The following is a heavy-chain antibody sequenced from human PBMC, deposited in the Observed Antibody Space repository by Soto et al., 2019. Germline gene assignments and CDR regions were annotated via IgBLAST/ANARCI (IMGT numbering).Heavy chain of an antibody. V-gene: IGHV3-48*01. CDR1: GFTFSSYS. Sequence: GESLKISCAASGFTFSSYSMNWVRQAPGKGLEWVSYISSSSSTIYYADSVKGRFTISNDNAKNSLYLQMNSLRAEDTAVYYCAREFHYYGSGSYLGDAFDIWGQGTMVTVSS. J-gene: IGHJ3*02. D-gene: IGHD3-10*01. CDR2: ISSSSSTI. CDR3: AREFHYYGSGSYLGDAFDI.